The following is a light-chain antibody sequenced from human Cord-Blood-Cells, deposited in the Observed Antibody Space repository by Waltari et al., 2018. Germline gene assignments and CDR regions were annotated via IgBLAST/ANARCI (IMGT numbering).Light chain of an antibody. CDR2: AAS. V-gene: IGKV1-39*01. J-gene: IGKJ4*01. CDR1: QSISSY. Sequence: IQMTQSLSSLSPSVGDRVTITCRASQSISSYLNWYQQKPGKAPKLLIYAASSLQSGVPSRFSGSGSGTDFTLTISSLQPEDFATYYCQQSYSTPRTFGGGTKVEIK. CDR3: QQSYSTPRT.